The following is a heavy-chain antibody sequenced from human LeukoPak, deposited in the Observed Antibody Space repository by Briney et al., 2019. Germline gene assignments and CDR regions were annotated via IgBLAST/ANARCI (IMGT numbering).Heavy chain of an antibody. CDR3: ARDGLPKYYYYMDV. Sequence: GASVKVSCKASGDTFTGYYMHWVRQAPGQGLEWMGWINPNSGGTNYAQKFQGRVTMTRDTSISTAYMELSRLRSDDTAVYYCARDGLPKYYYYMDVWGKGTTVTVSS. D-gene: IGHD2-15*01. CDR1: GDTFTGYY. J-gene: IGHJ6*03. CDR2: INPNSGGT. V-gene: IGHV1-2*02.